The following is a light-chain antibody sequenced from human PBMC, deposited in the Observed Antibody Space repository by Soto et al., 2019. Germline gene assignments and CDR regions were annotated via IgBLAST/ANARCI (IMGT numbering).Light chain of an antibody. Sequence: DIQMTQSPSSLSASVGDRVTITCRASQSINTDLNWYQQKPGKAPHLLIYSASGLLPVVSSNFSGSGSGTDFTLTINSLRPEDFATYYCQQSYTTPRTFGPGTKVDIK. CDR2: SAS. CDR3: QQSYTTPRT. J-gene: IGKJ3*01. V-gene: IGKV1-39*01. CDR1: QSINTD.